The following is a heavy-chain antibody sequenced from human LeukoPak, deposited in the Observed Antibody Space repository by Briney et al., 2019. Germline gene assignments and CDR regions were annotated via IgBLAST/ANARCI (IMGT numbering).Heavy chain of an antibody. V-gene: IGHV3-21*01. CDR3: ARDPNGSGSYYYYYYGMDV. CDR1: GFTFSSYS. CDR2: ISSSSSYI. D-gene: IGHD3-10*01. J-gene: IGHJ6*02. Sequence: PGGSLRLSCAASGFTFSSYSMNWVRQAPGKGLEWVSSISSSSSYIYYADSVKGRFTISRDNAKNSLYLQMNSLRAEDTAVYYCARDPNGSGSYYYYYYGMDVWGQGTTVTVSS.